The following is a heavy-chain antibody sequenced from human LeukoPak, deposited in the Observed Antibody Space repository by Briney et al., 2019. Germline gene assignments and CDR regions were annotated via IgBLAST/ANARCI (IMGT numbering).Heavy chain of an antibody. V-gene: IGHV4-30-4*01. CDR1: GGSISSGDYY. Sequence: PSETLSLTCTVSGGSISSGDYYWSWIRQPPEKGLEWIGYIYYSGSTYYNPSLKSRVTISVDTSKNQFSLKLSSVTAADTAVYYCARAGVLLWFGELFPSAFDIWGQGTMVTVSS. CDR3: ARAGVLLWFGELFPSAFDI. J-gene: IGHJ3*02. CDR2: IYYSGST. D-gene: IGHD3-10*01.